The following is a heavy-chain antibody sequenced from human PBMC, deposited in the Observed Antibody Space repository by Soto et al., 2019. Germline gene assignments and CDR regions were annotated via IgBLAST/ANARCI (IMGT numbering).Heavy chain of an antibody. V-gene: IGHV4-34*01. D-gene: IGHD3-10*01. J-gene: IGHJ6*02. CDR1: GGSFSGYY. CDR3: ASRPITTVRGVIYYYYGMDV. CDR2: INHSGST. Sequence: PSETLSLTCAVYGGSFSGYYWSWIRQPPGKGLEWIGEINHSGSTNYNPSLKSRVTISVDTSKNQFSLKLSSVTAADTAVYYCASRPITTVRGVIYYYYGMDVWGQGTTVTVSS.